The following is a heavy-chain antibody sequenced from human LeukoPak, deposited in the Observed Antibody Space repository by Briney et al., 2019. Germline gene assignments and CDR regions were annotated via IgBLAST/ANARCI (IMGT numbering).Heavy chain of an antibody. V-gene: IGHV3-30*01. J-gene: IGHJ5*02. Sequence: GGSPRLSCAASGFTFSSYAMHWVRQAPGKGLEWVAVISYDGSNKYYADSVKGRFTISRDNSKNTLYLQMNSLRAEDTAVYYCARGRYSSSKGNWFDPWGQGTLVTVSS. CDR2: ISYDGSNK. D-gene: IGHD6-6*01. CDR3: ARGRYSSSKGNWFDP. CDR1: GFTFSSYA.